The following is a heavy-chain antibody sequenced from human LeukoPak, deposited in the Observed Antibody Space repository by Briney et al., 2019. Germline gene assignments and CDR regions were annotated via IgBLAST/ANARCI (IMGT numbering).Heavy chain of an antibody. CDR1: GYTFTSYG. CDR3: ARDFGIYYDSSGYFDY. V-gene: IGHV1-18*01. D-gene: IGHD3-22*01. Sequence: GASVKVSCKASGYTFTSYGISWVRQAPGQGLEWVGWISAYNGNTNYAQKLQGRVTMTTDTSTSTAYMELRSLRSDDTAGYYCARDFGIYYDSSGYFDYWGQGTLVTVSS. J-gene: IGHJ4*02. CDR2: ISAYNGNT.